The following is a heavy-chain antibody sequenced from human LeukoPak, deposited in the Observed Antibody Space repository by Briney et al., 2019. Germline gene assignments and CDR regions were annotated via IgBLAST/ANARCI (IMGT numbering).Heavy chain of an antibody. D-gene: IGHD1-26*01. CDR3: ARDDSIVGAYAFDI. Sequence: GGSLRLSCAASGFTFSSYSMNWVRQAPGKGLEWVSYISSSSSTIYYADSVKGRFTISRDNAKNSLYLQMNSLGAEDTAVYYCARDDSIVGAYAFDIWGQGTMVTVSS. J-gene: IGHJ3*02. CDR2: ISSSSSTI. CDR1: GFTFSSYS. V-gene: IGHV3-48*01.